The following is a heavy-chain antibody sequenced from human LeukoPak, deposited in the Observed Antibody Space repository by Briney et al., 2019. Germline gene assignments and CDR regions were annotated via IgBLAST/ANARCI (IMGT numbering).Heavy chain of an antibody. J-gene: IGHJ3*02. D-gene: IGHD3-22*01. V-gene: IGHV1-69*04. CDR2: IIPILGIA. CDR1: GGTFSSHA. CDR3: ARGSITMIVACAFDI. Sequence: ASVKVSCKASGGTFSSHAVGWVRQAPGQGLEWMGRIIPILGIANYAQKFQGRVTITADKSTSTAYMELSSLRSEDTAVYYCARGSITMIVACAFDIWGQGTMVTVSS.